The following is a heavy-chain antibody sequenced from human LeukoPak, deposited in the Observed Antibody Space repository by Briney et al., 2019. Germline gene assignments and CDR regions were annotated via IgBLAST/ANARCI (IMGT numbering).Heavy chain of an antibody. D-gene: IGHD3-22*01. CDR3: ARAHDRGYYYGFDY. CDR1: GFPVRRNY. J-gene: IGHJ4*02. CDR2: IYSAGNT. Sequence: GGSVSLSCGASGFPVRRNYMSWAPQAPGKGLEWVSVIYSAGNTYYADSVQGRFTISRENPENTLYLQMNSLRAEDTAVYYCARAHDRGYYYGFDYWGQGTLVTVSS. V-gene: IGHV3-66*01.